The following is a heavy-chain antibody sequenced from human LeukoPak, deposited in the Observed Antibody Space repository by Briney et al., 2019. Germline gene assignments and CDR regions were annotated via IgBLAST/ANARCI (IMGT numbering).Heavy chain of an antibody. CDR2: ISGSGGST. D-gene: IGHD3-10*01. J-gene: IGHJ4*02. V-gene: IGHV3-23*01. CDR1: GFTFSSYA. Sequence: GGSLRLSCAASGFTFSSYAMSWVRQAPGKGLEWVSAISGSGGSTYYADSVKGRFTISRDNSKNTLYLQMNSLRAEDTAVYYCAKPIPNYYDPHYYGSGSYYYFDYWGQGTLVTVSS. CDR3: AKPIPNYYDPHYYGSGSYYYFDY.